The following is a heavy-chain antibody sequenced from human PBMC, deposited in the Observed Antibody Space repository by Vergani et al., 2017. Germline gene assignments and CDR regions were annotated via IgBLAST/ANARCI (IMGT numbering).Heavy chain of an antibody. CDR2: INSDGSST. V-gene: IGHV3-74*01. CDR1: GFTFSSYW. D-gene: IGHD4-23*01. CDR3: AREDYGGNAVFYYYYYMDV. Sequence: VQLVESGGGLVQPGGSLRLSCAASGFTFSSYWMHWVRQAPGKGLVWVSRINSDGSSTSYADSVKGRFTISRDNAKNTLYLQMNSLRAEDTAVYYCAREDYGGNAVFYYYYYMDVWGKGTTVTVSS. J-gene: IGHJ6*03.